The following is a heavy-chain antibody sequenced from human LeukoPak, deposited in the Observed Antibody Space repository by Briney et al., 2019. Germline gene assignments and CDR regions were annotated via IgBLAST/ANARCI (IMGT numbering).Heavy chain of an antibody. CDR1: GFTFSSYA. V-gene: IGHV3-23*01. J-gene: IGHJ3*02. Sequence: GGSLRLSCAASGFTFSSYAVSWVRQAPGEGLGWVSGISGSGGNTYYADSGKGRFTITRDNSKNTPYLQMNSLRAEDTAVYYCARGGSYLSAFDIWGQGTMVTVSS. D-gene: IGHD1-26*01. CDR2: ISGSGGNT. CDR3: ARGGSYLSAFDI.